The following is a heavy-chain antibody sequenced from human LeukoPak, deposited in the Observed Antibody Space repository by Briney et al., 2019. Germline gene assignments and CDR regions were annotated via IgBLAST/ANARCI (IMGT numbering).Heavy chain of an antibody. J-gene: IGHJ4*02. CDR1: GGSFSGYY. CDR2: INHSGST. D-gene: IGHD3-10*01. V-gene: IGHV4-34*01. Sequence: KPSETLSLTCAVYGGSFSGYYWSWIRQPPGKGLEWIREINHSGSTNYNPSLKSRVTISVDTSKNQFSLKLSSVTAADTAVYYCARHRPLYYYGSGSYYNPPDYWGQGTLVTVSS. CDR3: ARHRPLYYYGSGSYYNPPDY.